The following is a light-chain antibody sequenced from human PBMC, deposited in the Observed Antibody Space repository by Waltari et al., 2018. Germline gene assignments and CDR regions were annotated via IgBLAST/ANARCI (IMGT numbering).Light chain of an antibody. V-gene: IGLV2-14*04. CDR2: DVS. CDR3: GSYTGSTTWV. J-gene: IGLJ3*02. Sequence: CYEQRPGKAPKLFIFDVSNRPSGVSNRFSGSKSGNTASLTISGLQAEDEAAYYCGSYTGSTTWVFGGGTKLTVL.